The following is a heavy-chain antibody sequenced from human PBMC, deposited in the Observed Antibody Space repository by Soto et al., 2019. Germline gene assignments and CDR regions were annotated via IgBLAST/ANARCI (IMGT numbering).Heavy chain of an antibody. D-gene: IGHD3-10*01. V-gene: IGHV1-3*01. Sequence: ASVKVCCKASGYTFTSYAMHWGRQAPGQRLEWMGWINAGNGNTKYSQKFQGRVTITRDTSASTAYMELSSLRSEDTAVYYCARVELMVRGVSDYWGQGTLVTVS. CDR1: GYTFTSYA. CDR3: ARVELMVRGVSDY. J-gene: IGHJ4*02. CDR2: INAGNGNT.